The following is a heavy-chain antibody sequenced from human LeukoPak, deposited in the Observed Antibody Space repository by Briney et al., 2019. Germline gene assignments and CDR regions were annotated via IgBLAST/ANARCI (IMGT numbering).Heavy chain of an antibody. J-gene: IGHJ6*03. CDR2: IYHSGST. Sequence: SETLSLTCAVSGGSISTSNWWSWVRQPPGKGLEWIGEIYHSGSTNYNPSLKSRVTISVDKSKNQFSLKLSSVTAADTAVYYCARNGYSYGPLPNYYYYYMDVWGKGTTVTVSS. CDR1: GGSISTSNW. V-gene: IGHV4-4*02. D-gene: IGHD5-18*01. CDR3: ARNGYSYGPLPNYYYYYMDV.